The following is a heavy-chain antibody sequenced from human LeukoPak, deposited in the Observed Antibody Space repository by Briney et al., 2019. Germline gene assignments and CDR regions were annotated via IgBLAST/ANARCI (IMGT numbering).Heavy chain of an antibody. Sequence: GGSLRLSCAPSGFTFSNYEMNWVRQAPGKGLEWVSFISSSGVLIYYADSVKGRFTISRDNAKNSLYLQMNSLSVEDTAVYYCARVSGSGWHFDYWGQGSLVTVSS. CDR2: ISSSGVLI. V-gene: IGHV3-48*03. J-gene: IGHJ4*02. CDR3: ARVSGSGWHFDY. CDR1: GFTFSNYE. D-gene: IGHD6-19*01.